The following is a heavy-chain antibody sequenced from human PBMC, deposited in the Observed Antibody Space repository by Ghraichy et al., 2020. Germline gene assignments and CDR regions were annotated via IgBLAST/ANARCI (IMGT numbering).Heavy chain of an antibody. CDR2: ISGSGGST. V-gene: IGHV3-23*01. J-gene: IGHJ6*02. D-gene: IGHD5-18*01. CDR1: GFTFSSYA. Sequence: LSLTCAASGFTFSSYAMSWVRQAPGKGLEWVSAISGSGGSTYYADSVKGRFTISRDNSKNTLYLQMNSLRAEDTAVYYCALGGYSYGYYYGMDVWGQGTTVTVSS. CDR3: ALGGYSYGYYYGMDV.